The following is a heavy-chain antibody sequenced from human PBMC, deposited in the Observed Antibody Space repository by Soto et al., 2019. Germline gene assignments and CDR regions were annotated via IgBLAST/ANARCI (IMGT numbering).Heavy chain of an antibody. J-gene: IGHJ4*02. CDR3: GKVLVGATGHTDSDS. Sequence: PSETLSLTCTVSGGSISRYYWGWIRQPPGRGLEWIGNIDYNGVTYSNPSLKSRVTISRDTSKNQFSLKLTSVTAADTALYYCGKVLVGATGHTDSDSWGPGTLVTVSS. D-gene: IGHD2-15*01. CDR2: IDYNGVT. V-gene: IGHV4-59*04. CDR1: GGSISRYY.